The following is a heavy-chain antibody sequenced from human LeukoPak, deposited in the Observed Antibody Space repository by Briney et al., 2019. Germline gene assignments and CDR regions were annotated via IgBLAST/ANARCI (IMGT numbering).Heavy chain of an antibody. CDR2: IYPGDADT. D-gene: IGHD5-24*01. CDR1: GYSFTSYW. CDR3: ARHNPPIELADY. Sequence: GEALQISCKGSGYSFTSYWIGWVRQMPGEGLEWMGIIYPGDADTRYSPSFQGQVTISADKSISTPYLQWSSLKASDTAMYYCARHNPPIELADYWGQGTLVTVSS. J-gene: IGHJ4*02. V-gene: IGHV5-51*01.